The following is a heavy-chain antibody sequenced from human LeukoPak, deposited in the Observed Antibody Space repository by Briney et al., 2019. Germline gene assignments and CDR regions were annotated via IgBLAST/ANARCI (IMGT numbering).Heavy chain of an antibody. V-gene: IGHV3-23*01. CDR3: ARDQPASSSWYNYYYYYGMDV. D-gene: IGHD6-13*01. J-gene: IGHJ6*02. CDR2: ISNTGDNT. Sequence: PGGSLRLSCAASGFTFTTYAMSWVRQAPGKGLEWLSTISNTGDNTYFADSVKGRFTISRDNAKNSLYLQMNSLRAEDTAVYYCARDQPASSSWYNYYYYYGMDVWGQGTTVTVSS. CDR1: GFTFTTYA.